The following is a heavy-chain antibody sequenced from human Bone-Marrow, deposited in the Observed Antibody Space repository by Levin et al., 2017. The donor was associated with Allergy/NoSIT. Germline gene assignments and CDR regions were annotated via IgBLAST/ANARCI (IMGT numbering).Heavy chain of an antibody. D-gene: IGHD2-15*01. V-gene: IGHV3-23*01. CDR1: GFTLTNFA. J-gene: IGHJ4*02. CDR3: AKDVRRGGGGSDC. Sequence: ETLSLTCAASGFTLTNFAMTWVRQPPGKGLEWVSLISSSGDSTYYADSVRGRFTVSRDTSKSTVYLQMNSLRAEDTAVYYCAKDVRRGGGGSDCWGQGTLVTVSS. CDR2: ISSSGDST.